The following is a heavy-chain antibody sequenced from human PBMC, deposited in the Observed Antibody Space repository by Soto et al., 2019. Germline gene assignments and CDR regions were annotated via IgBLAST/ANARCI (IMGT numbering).Heavy chain of an antibody. D-gene: IGHD3-10*01. CDR1: GGTFSSYA. Sequence: QVQLVQSGAEVKKPGSSVKVSCKASGGTFSSYAISWVRQAPGQGLEWMGGIIPIFGTANYAQKFQGRVTITADESTSTAYMELSSLRSEDTAVYYCARVPYYYGSGSYPGESYYYGMDVWGQGTTVTVSS. J-gene: IGHJ6*02. CDR2: IIPIFGTA. V-gene: IGHV1-69*01. CDR3: ARVPYYYGSGSYPGESYYYGMDV.